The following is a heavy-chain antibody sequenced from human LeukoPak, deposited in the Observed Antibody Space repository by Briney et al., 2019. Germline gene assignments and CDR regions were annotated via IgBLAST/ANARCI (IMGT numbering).Heavy chain of an antibody. J-gene: IGHJ6*02. Sequence: GGSLRLSCEASGFAFSRYDMHWVGQITGKGLEWVSDITAPGDTYYADSVKGRFTISRENAKNSLYLQMNSLTAGDTAVYYCARDSLGRAPYSMDVWGQGTTVTVSS. CDR1: GFAFSRYD. CDR3: ARDSLGRAPYSMDV. D-gene: IGHD3-16*01. V-gene: IGHV3-13*04. CDR2: ITAPGDT.